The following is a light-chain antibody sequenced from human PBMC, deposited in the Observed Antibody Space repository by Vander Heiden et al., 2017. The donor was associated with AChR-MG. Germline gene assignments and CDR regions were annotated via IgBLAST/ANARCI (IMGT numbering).Light chain of an antibody. CDR2: DSS. Sequence: IVLTQSPATLSLSPGERATLSCRASQSVSSSLAWYHQKPGQAPRLLIFDSSSRATGIPARCSGSGSGTDFSLTISSLEPEDFAVYYCQYRSNGRTFGGGTKVEVK. CDR1: QSVSSS. V-gene: IGKV3-11*01. J-gene: IGKJ4*01. CDR3: QYRSNGRT.